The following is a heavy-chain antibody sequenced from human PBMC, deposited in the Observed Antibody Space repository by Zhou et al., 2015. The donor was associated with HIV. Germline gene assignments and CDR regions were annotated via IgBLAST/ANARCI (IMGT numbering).Heavy chain of an antibody. CDR2: INPNGVNI. CDR3: YFNLCDRAHQQTRRNVVLT. V-gene: IGHV1-46*01. CDR1: GYTLTSYH. J-gene: IGHJ2*01. D-gene: IGHD2-8*01. Sequence: HVQVVQSGAEVKTPGASVTVSCKASGYTLTSYHMHWVRQAPGQGLEWMGVINPNGVNIGNAQKFHGRVTMTRDTSTSTFFLYLEHAVEIRRNDRPVYFNLCDRAHQQTRRNVVLTRGR.